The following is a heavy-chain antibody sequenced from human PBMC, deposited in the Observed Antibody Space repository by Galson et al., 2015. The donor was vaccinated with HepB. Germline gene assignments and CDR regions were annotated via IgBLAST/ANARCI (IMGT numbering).Heavy chain of an antibody. D-gene: IGHD3-10*01. V-gene: IGHV3-30*02. Sequence: SLRLSCAASGFTFSSYGMHWVRQAPGKGLEWVAFIRYDGSNKYYADSVKGRFTISRDNSKNTLYLQMNSLRAEDTAVYYCAKDRLLWSHSGASDIWGQGTMVTVSS. J-gene: IGHJ3*02. CDR2: IRYDGSNK. CDR3: AKDRLLWSHSGASDI. CDR1: GFTFSSYG.